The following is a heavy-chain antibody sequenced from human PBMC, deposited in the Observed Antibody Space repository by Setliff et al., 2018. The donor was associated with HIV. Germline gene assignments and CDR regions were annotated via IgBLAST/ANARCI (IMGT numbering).Heavy chain of an antibody. CDR3: ARRQQLWLLYAFDI. D-gene: IGHD5-18*01. J-gene: IGHJ3*02. CDR2: IYYSGIT. Sequence: SETLSLTCTVSGGSISSGAYYWTWIRQHPGKGLEWIGYIYYSGITHYNPSLKSRVTISVDTSKNQFSLKLSSVTAADTAVYYCARRQQLWLLYAFDIWGQGTMVTVSS. CDR1: GGSISSGAYY. V-gene: IGHV4-30-4*08.